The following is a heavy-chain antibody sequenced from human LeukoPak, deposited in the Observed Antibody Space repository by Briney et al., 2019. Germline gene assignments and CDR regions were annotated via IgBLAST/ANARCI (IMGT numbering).Heavy chain of an antibody. V-gene: IGHV1-2*02. Sequence: GASVKVSCKASGYTFTGYYMHWVRQAPGQGLEWMGWINPNSGGTNYAQKFQGRVTMTRDTSISTAYMELSRLRSDDTAVYYCARAPPTTVVTPVDYWGQGTLVTVSS. CDR1: GYTFTGYY. CDR2: INPNSGGT. D-gene: IGHD4-23*01. J-gene: IGHJ4*02. CDR3: ARAPPTTVVTPVDY.